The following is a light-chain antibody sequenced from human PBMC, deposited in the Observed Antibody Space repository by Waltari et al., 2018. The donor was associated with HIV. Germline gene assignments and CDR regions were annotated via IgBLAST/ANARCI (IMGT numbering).Light chain of an antibody. CDR2: GAS. CDR3: QQYDDWPPIT. CDR1: QSVNTN. J-gene: IGKJ5*01. V-gene: IGKV3-15*01. Sequence: EIVMTQSPVTLSVSPGERATLSCTASQSVNTNLAWYQQKPGQAPSLLFYGASTRATGTPARFSARGSGTEFTLTISSLQSEDFAVYYCQQYDDWPPITFGQGTRLEIK.